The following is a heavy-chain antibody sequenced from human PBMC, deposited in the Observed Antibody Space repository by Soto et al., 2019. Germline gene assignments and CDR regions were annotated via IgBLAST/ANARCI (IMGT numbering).Heavy chain of an antibody. CDR3: ARDAGRSVFDP. CDR1: GGSINTFY. D-gene: IGHD1-26*01. CDR2: IFSSGST. J-gene: IGHJ5*02. V-gene: IGHV4-4*07. Sequence: PSETLSLTCTVSGGSINTFYWSWVQQPAGKGLEWIGRIFSSGSTSFNPSLESRVAMSVDTSKNHFSLNLSSVTAADMAVYYCARDAGRSVFDPWGQGTLVTVSS.